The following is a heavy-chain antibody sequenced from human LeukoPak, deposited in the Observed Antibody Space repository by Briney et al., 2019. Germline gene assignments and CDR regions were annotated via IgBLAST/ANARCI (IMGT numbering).Heavy chain of an antibody. CDR1: GDSVSSNSAA. CDR3: ARGRSYQLLMGYYYYYYGMDV. V-gene: IGHV6-1*01. J-gene: IGHJ6*02. D-gene: IGHD2-2*01. Sequence: SQTLSLTCAISGDSVSSNSAAWNWIRQSPSRGLEWLGRTYYRSKWYNDYAVSVKSRITINPDTSKNQFSLQLNSVTPEDTAVYYCARGRSYQLLMGYYYYYYGMDVWGQGTTVTVSS. CDR2: TYYRSKWYN.